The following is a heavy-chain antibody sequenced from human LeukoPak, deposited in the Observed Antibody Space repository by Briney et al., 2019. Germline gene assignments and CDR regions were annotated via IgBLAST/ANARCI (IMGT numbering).Heavy chain of an antibody. CDR2: ISSSSSYI. Sequence: GGSLRLSCAASGFTFSSYSMNWVRQAPGKGLEWVSSISSSSSYIYYADSVKGRFTIPRDNAKNSLYLQMNSLRAEDTAVYYCARDIEEMATMGYWGQGTLVTVSS. J-gene: IGHJ4*02. V-gene: IGHV3-21*01. CDR3: ARDIEEMATMGY. D-gene: IGHD5-24*01. CDR1: GFTFSSYS.